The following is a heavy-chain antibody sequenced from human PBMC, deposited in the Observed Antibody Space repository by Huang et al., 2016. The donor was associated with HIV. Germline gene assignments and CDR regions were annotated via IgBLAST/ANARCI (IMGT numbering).Heavy chain of an antibody. CDR3: ARRFSSSSGYFDY. Sequence: VQLVQSGAEVKKPGESLKISCKGSGYSFSSYWIAWVRQMPGKGLEWRGIIFPEDSDTTYVPSFEGQVTISADKSIGTAYLQWSSLKASDTAMYYCARRFSSSSGYFDYWGQGSLVTVSS. CDR2: IFPEDSDT. V-gene: IGHV5-51*01. D-gene: IGHD6-6*01. J-gene: IGHJ4*02. CDR1: GYSFSSYW.